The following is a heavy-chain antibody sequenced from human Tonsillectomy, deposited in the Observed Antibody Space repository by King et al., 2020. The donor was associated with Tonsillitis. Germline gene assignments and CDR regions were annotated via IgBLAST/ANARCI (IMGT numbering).Heavy chain of an antibody. D-gene: IGHD3-3*01. Sequence: VKLVESGGGVVQPGRSLRLSCAASGFTFSRNGMHWVRQAPGKGLEWVAVISHDGGKKYYADSVKGRFTISRDNSKNTLYLHVNSLRAEDTAVYYCAKDFGSGIYYYYYMDVWGKGTTVIVSS. CDR2: ISHDGGKK. CDR1: GFTFSRNG. CDR3: AKDFGSGIYYYYYMDV. V-gene: IGHV3-30*18. J-gene: IGHJ6*03.